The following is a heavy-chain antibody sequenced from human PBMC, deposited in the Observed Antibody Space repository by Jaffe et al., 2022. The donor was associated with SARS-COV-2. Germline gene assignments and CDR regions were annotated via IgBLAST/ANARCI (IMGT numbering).Heavy chain of an antibody. J-gene: IGHJ6*02. CDR1: GFTFSSYA. V-gene: IGHV3-30-3*01. D-gene: IGHD4-17*01. CDR3: ARDSSDYGGNSDYYYGMDV. Sequence: QVQLVESGGGVVQPGRSLRLSCAASGFTFSSYAMHWVRQAPGKGLEWVAVISYDGSNKYYADSVKGRFTISRDNSKNTLYLQMNSLRAEDTAVYYCARDSSDYGGNSDYYYGMDVWGQGTTVTVSS. CDR2: ISYDGSNK.